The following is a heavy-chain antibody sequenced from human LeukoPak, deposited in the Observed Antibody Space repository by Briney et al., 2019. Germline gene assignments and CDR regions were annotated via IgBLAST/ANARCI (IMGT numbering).Heavy chain of an antibody. D-gene: IGHD2-2*01. CDR2: INWSGGST. CDR3: AGAPITSPFYFDY. CDR1: GFAFDEHG. J-gene: IGHJ4*02. V-gene: IGHV3-20*04. Sequence: GGSLRLSCTASGFAFDEHGMSWVRQVPGKGLEWVSGINWSGGSTGYADPLRGRFTISRDNAKNSLYLQMDSLRAEDTALYYCAGAPITSPFYFDYWGQGTLATVSS.